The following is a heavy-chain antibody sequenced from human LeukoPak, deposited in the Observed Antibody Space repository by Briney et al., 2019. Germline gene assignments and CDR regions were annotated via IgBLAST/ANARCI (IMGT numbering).Heavy chain of an antibody. J-gene: IGHJ4*02. V-gene: IGHV4-59*02. CDR1: GGSVSDYY. CDR3: ARDPNIVLMVYATPQEGGY. CDR2: IYYTGT. Sequence: SETLSLTCTVSGGSVSDYYWSWIRQSPGKGLEWIGYIYYTGTSYNPSLKSRVTISADTSKNQFSLNLSSVTAADTAVYYCARDPNIVLMVYATPQEGGYWGQGTLVTVSS. D-gene: IGHD2-8*01.